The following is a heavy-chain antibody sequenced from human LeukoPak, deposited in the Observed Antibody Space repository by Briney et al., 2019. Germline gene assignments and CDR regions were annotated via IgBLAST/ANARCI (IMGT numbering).Heavy chain of an antibody. CDR2: IDNSGST. J-gene: IGHJ5*02. V-gene: IGHV4-39*01. CDR1: GGSFSSSSYN. CDR3: ARPPGIAAAWFDP. Sequence: PSETLSLTCTVSGGSFSSSSYNWGWIRQPPGKGLEWIGSIDNSGSTYYNPSLKSRVTISVDTSKDQLSLNLSSVTAADTAVYYCARPPGIAAAWFDPWGQGTLVTVSS. D-gene: IGHD6-13*01.